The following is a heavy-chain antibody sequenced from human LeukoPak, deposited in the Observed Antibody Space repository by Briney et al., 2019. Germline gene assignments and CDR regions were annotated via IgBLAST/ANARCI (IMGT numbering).Heavy chain of an antibody. Sequence: GGSLRLSCAASGFTFSNFAMNWVRQPPGKGLEWVSAISRSGDSTYYADSVKGRFTISRDNSKNTLYLQMNSLRAEDTAVYYCANLGSYWGQGTLVTVSS. J-gene: IGHJ4*02. D-gene: IGHD6-19*01. V-gene: IGHV3-23*01. CDR1: GFTFSNFA. CDR3: ANLGSY. CDR2: ISRSGDST.